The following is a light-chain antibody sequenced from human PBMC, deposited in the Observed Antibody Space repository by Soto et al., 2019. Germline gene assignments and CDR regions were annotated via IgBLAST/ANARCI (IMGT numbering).Light chain of an antibody. Sequence: DIQMTQFPSSLSASAGERVTITCRASKSVSTYLSWYVQEPGSAPKLLIYGVSKLESGIAPRFTGSGLATEFTLTINSLQPEDFAVYFCQQTYMVPYTFGQGTKVEI. V-gene: IGKV1-39*01. CDR3: QQTYMVPYT. CDR1: KSVSTY. J-gene: IGKJ2*01. CDR2: GVS.